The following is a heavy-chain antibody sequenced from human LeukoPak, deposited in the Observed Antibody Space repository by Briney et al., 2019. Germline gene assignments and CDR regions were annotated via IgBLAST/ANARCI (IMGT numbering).Heavy chain of an antibody. CDR3: ATDSSGSSDAFDI. D-gene: IGHD3-22*01. J-gene: IGHJ3*02. Sequence: SETLSLTCTVSGGSIDSYYWSWIRQPPGKGLDWIGNMYYSGSSYYNPSLKSRVTISVDTSKNQFSLKLGSVTAADTAVYYCATDSSGSSDAFDIWGQGTMVTVSS. V-gene: IGHV4-59*04. CDR2: MYYSGSS. CDR1: GGSIDSYY.